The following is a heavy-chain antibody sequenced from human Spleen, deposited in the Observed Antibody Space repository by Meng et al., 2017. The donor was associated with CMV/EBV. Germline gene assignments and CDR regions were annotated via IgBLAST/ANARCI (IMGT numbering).Heavy chain of an antibody. Sequence: GGSLRLSCAASGFTFSNYAMSWVRQAPGKGLEWVSGISGSGGSTYYADSYADSVKGRITVSRDNSKNTLYLQMNSLTVEDTAVYYCVKDFPGDCYPFCYYFSHGMDVWGQGTTVTVSS. CDR3: VKDFPGDCYPFCYYFSHGMDV. V-gene: IGHV3-23*01. D-gene: IGHD2-21*01. CDR2: ISGSGGST. J-gene: IGHJ6*02. CDR1: GFTFSNYA.